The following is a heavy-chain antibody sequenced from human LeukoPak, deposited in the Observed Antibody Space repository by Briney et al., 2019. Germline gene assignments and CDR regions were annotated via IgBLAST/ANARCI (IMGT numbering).Heavy chain of an antibody. CDR3: VGGDIVVVPAAIGY. CDR2: IYYSGST. CDR1: GGSISSGDYY. D-gene: IGHD2-2*02. Sequence: PSETLSLTCTVSGGSISSGDYYWSWIRQPPGKGLEWIGYIYYSGSTYYNPSLKSRVTISVDTSKNQFSLKLSSVTAADTAVYYCVGGDIVVVPAAIGYWGQGTLVTVSS. J-gene: IGHJ4*02. V-gene: IGHV4-30-4*01.